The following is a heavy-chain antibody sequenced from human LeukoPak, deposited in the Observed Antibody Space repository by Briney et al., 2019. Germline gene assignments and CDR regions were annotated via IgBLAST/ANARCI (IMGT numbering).Heavy chain of an antibody. Sequence: GGSLRLSCAVSGFPFSSYAMSWVRQAPGKGLEWVSAISGSGGSTYYADSVKGRFTISRDNSKNTLYLQMNSLRAEDTAVYYCTKRAVPYWYFDLWGRGTLVTVSS. CDR3: TKRAVPYWYFDL. J-gene: IGHJ2*01. CDR2: ISGSGGST. D-gene: IGHD6-19*01. CDR1: GFPFSSYA. V-gene: IGHV3-23*01.